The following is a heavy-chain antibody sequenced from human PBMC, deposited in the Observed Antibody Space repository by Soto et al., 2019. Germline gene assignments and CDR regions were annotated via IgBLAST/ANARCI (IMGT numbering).Heavy chain of an antibody. V-gene: IGHV4-39*01. CDR3: ARLRPHQDWFDP. Sequence: QLQLQESGPGLVKPSETLSLTSTVSVGSIRSSSHYWDGIRQPPGKGLEWIGSIYYSGSTSYNPSLKSRVTISVDTSKNQFSLNLTSVTAADTAVYYCARLRPHQDWFDPWGQGTLVTVSS. J-gene: IGHJ5*02. CDR1: VGSIRSSSHY. CDR2: IYYSGST.